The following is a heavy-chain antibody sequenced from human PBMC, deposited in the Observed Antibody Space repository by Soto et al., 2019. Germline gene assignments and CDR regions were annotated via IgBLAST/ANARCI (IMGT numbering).Heavy chain of an antibody. CDR3: ARDGSLRAGYYYHYYMDV. J-gene: IGHJ6*03. D-gene: IGHD6-19*01. CDR2: IYYSGST. CDR1: GGSISSYY. Sequence: SETLSLTCTVSGGSISSYYWSWIRQPPGKGLEWIGYIYYSGSTNYNPSLKSRVTISVDTSKNQFSLKLSSVTAADTAVYYCARDGSLRAGYYYHYYMDVWGKGTTVTVSS. V-gene: IGHV4-59*01.